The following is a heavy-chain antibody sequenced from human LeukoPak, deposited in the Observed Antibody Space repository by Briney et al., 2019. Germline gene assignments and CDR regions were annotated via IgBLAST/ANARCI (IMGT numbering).Heavy chain of an antibody. J-gene: IGHJ4*02. CDR2: ITGSSGTT. D-gene: IGHD4-17*01. Sequence: PGGSLRLSCVGSRFTFSNYAMTWVRQPPGKGLEWVSSITGSSGTTYDADSVRGRFTISRDVSKNTLYLQMNGLRAEDTATYYCAKGTAVTPLYYFDYWGQGVLVTVSS. CDR1: RFTFSNYA. CDR3: AKGTAVTPLYYFDY. V-gene: IGHV3-23*01.